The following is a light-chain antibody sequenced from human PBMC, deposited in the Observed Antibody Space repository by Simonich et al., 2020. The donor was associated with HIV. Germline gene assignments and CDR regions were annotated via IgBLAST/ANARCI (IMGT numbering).Light chain of an antibody. CDR3: QQSYNSPT. CDR2: ATS. J-gene: IGKJ3*01. Sequence: DIQMTQSPSSLSASVGDRVTITCRASQNISRYLNWYQQKPGEAPKLLIYATSSLKIGVPSRFSGSGSGTDFTLSISSLQSEDFATYCCQQSYNSPTFGPGTKVDIK. V-gene: IGKV1-39*01. CDR1: QNISRY.